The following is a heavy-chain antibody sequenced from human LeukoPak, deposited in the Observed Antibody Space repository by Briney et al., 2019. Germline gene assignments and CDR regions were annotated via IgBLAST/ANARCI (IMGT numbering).Heavy chain of an antibody. CDR3: AREARSGYEGFWSDP. CDR1: VGSMNQYY. Sequence: SETLSLTCTVSVGSMNQYYWSWIRQPAGKGLEWIGRIYSTGTTYYKPSLKSRVTMSVDTSHNQFFLKLNSVTAADPAVYYCAREARSGYEGFWSDPWGQGTVVTVSS. J-gene: IGHJ5*02. D-gene: IGHD5-12*01. CDR2: IYSTGTT. V-gene: IGHV4-4*07.